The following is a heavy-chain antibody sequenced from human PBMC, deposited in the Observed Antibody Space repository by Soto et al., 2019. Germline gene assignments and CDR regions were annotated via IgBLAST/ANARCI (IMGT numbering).Heavy chain of an antibody. V-gene: IGHV6-1*01. D-gene: IGHD6-25*01. CDR3: ALGMLVRAAYSVDV. Sequence: SETLSRTCVISGGSVTSNTAGWNWIRQSTSRGLEWLGRTYYRSKWYYDYAGSVKGRMTINPDTSRNQFSLQLNSVSPEDTAVYSCALGMLVRAAYSVDVWYQGTPVTGFS. CDR2: TYYRSKWYY. J-gene: IGHJ6*02. CDR1: GGSVTSNTAG.